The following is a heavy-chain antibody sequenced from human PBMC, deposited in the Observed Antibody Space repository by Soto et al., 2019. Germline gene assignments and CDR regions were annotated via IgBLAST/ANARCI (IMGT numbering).Heavy chain of an antibody. D-gene: IGHD6-6*01. V-gene: IGHV4-39*02. CDR2: THYSGTT. Sequence: SETLSLTCSVSGGSISSGSYYWGWIRQPPGKGLEWIASTHYSGTTYYNPSLRSRVSISVDTSKSQFSLKLSSVTAADTAVYYCARDTGLAARPADYWGPAVLLTVFS. CDR3: ARDTGLAARPADY. CDR1: GGSISSGSYY. J-gene: IGHJ4*02.